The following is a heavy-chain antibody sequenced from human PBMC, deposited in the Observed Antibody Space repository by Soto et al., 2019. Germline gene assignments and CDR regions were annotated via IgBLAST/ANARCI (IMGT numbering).Heavy chain of an antibody. Sequence: QVQLQASGPGLVKPSETLSLTCSVSGGSVSGDKNYWSWIRKSPGKGLEWIGFISYSGVTIYNPSLKSRLTISGDRSQNQFAMRLSSVPASYTALYYCATAPRFALDFWGQGTTVIVSS. CDR2: ISYSGVT. CDR1: GGSVSGDKNY. D-gene: IGHD3-16*01. J-gene: IGHJ3*01. V-gene: IGHV4-61*01. CDR3: ATAPRFALDF.